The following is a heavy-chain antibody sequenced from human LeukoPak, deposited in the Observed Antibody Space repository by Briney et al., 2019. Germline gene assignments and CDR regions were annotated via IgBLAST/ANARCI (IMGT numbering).Heavy chain of an antibody. Sequence: SQTLSLTCAISGDSVSSNSAAWKWIRQSPSRGLEWLGRTYYRSKWYNDYAVSVKSRITINPDTSKNQFSLRLNSVTPEDTAVYYCARDRPPYYYDSSGYFDYWGQGTLVTVSS. CDR2: TYYRSKWYN. CDR3: ARDRPPYYYDSSGYFDY. CDR1: GDSVSSNSAA. D-gene: IGHD3-22*01. J-gene: IGHJ4*02. V-gene: IGHV6-1*01.